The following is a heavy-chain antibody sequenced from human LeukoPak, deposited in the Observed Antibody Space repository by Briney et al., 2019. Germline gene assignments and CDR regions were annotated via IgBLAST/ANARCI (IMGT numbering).Heavy chain of an antibody. CDR2: ISSSGSGT. D-gene: IGHD6-13*01. Sequence: GGSLRLSCAASGFTFSSFAMSWVRQAPGKGLEWVSTISSSGSGTYYADSVKGRFTISRDDSNNALYLQMNSPRAEDTAVYYCARDVASSSDAFDIWGQGTMVTVSS. CDR1: GFTFSSFA. CDR3: ARDVASSSDAFDI. J-gene: IGHJ3*02. V-gene: IGHV3-23*01.